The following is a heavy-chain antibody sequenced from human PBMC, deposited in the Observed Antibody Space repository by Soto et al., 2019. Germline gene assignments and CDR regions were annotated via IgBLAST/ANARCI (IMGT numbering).Heavy chain of an antibody. D-gene: IGHD6-13*01. CDR2: IGAGGDT. Sequence: EEQLVESGGGLVQPGGSLRLSCAASGFTFSSSDMHWVRQVTGKVLEWVSAIGAGGDTSYPDSVTGRCTISRENAKYSLYLQVPRLRDEETAVYFCTREGRSSTWYEWYLDLWGRGALVTVSS. J-gene: IGHJ2*01. CDR1: GFTFSSSD. CDR3: TREGRSSTWYEWYLDL. V-gene: IGHV3-13*01.